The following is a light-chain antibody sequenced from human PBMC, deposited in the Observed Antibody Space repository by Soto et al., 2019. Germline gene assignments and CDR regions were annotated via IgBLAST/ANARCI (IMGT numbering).Light chain of an antibody. CDR2: EVS. CDR3: SLYTSENTYV. V-gene: IGLV2-14*01. Sequence: QSVLTQPASVSGSPGQSITISCTGTSSDVGGYNYVSWYQQHPGKVPKLMIYEVSDRPSGVSNRFSGSKSGNTASLTISGLQAADEADYYCSLYTSENTYVFGTGTKLTVL. J-gene: IGLJ1*01. CDR1: SSDVGGYNY.